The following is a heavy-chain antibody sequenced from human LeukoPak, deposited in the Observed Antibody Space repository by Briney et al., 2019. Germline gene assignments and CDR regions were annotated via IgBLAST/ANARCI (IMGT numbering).Heavy chain of an antibody. CDR3: AHYCSGPYHYDY. CDR1: GASISSYF. V-gene: IGHV2-5*01. CDR2: IYWNDDK. J-gene: IGHJ4*02. D-gene: IGHD6-25*01. Sequence: TLSLTCTVSGASISSYFWSWIRQPPGKALEWLALIYWNDDKRYSPSLKSRLTITKDTSKNQVVLAMTNMDPVDPATYYCAHYCSGPYHYDYWGQGTLVTVSS.